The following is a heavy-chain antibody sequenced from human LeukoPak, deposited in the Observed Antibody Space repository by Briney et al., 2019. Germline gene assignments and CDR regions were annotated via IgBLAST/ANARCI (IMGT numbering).Heavy chain of an antibody. Sequence: GRSLRDSCVASGFTLSSYGMHWVRQAPGKGVEWVAVISYDGSNKYNADSVKGRFTISRDNSKNTLYLQMNSLRAEDTAVYYCAKGRDWQWLYYFEYWGQGTLVTVSS. CDR3: AKGRDWQWLYYFEY. D-gene: IGHD6-19*01. J-gene: IGHJ4*02. V-gene: IGHV3-30*18. CDR1: GFTLSSYG. CDR2: ISYDGSNK.